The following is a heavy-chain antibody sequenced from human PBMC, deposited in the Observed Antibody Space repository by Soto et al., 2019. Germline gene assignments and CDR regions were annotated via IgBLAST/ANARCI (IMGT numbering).Heavy chain of an antibody. CDR2: IIPIFRTA. CDR1: GGTFSSYA. CDR3: ARAMIAAAGTLSPLDY. V-gene: IGHV1-69*15. J-gene: IGHJ4*02. Sequence: QVQLVQSGAEVKKPGSSVKVSCKASGGTFSSYAISWVRQAPGQGLEWMGTIIPIFRTANYAQTFQGRVTISADESTSTAYMELSSLRSEDTAVYYCARAMIAAAGTLSPLDYWGQGTLVTVSS. D-gene: IGHD6-13*01.